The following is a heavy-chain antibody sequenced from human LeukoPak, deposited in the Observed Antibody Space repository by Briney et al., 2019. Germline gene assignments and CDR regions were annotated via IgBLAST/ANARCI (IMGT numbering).Heavy chain of an antibody. Sequence: GGSLRLSCAASGFTFSSYGMHWVRQAPGKGLEWVAFIRYDGSNKYYADSVKGRFTISRDNSKNTLYLQMNSLRAEDTAVYYCAKDLDPPLYGSGSYGDYWGQGTLVTVSS. V-gene: IGHV3-30*02. CDR1: GFTFSSYG. CDR3: AKDLDPPLYGSGSYGDY. D-gene: IGHD3-10*01. CDR2: IRYDGSNK. J-gene: IGHJ4*02.